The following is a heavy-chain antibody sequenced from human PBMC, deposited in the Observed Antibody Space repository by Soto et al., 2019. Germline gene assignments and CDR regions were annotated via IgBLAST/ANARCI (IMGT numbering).Heavy chain of an antibody. CDR1: GGSISSSSYY. D-gene: IGHD6-19*01. CDR3: ARRPGYSSGWYGDYYYGMDV. Sequence: TSETLSLTCTVSGGSISSSSYYWGWIRQPPGKGLEWIGSIYYSGSTYYNPSLKSRVTISVDTSKNQFSLKLSSVTAADTAVYYCARRPGYSSGWYGDYYYGMDVWGQGTTVTVSS. CDR2: IYYSGST. J-gene: IGHJ6*02. V-gene: IGHV4-39*01.